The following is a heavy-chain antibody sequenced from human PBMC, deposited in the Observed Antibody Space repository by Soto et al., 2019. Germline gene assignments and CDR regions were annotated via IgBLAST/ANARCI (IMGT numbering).Heavy chain of an antibody. J-gene: IGHJ6*02. CDR2: ISWDGGST. D-gene: IGHD3-10*01. CDR1: GFTFDDYT. V-gene: IGHV3-43*01. Sequence: GGSLRLSCAASGFTFDDYTMHWVRQAPGKGLEWVSLISWDGGSTYYADSVKGRFTISRDNSKNSLYLQMNSLRTEDTALYYCAKVVSMVLSYGMDVWGQGTTVTVSS. CDR3: AKVVSMVLSYGMDV.